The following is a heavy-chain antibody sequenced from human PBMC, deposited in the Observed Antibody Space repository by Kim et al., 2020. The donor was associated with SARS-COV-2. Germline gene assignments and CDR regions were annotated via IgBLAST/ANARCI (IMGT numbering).Heavy chain of an antibody. Sequence: YYADSVKGRFTISRDNAKNSLYLQMNSLRAEDTAVYYCASLGYSSGGNDYWGQGTLVTVSS. D-gene: IGHD6-19*01. J-gene: IGHJ4*02. CDR3: ASLGYSSGGNDY. V-gene: IGHV3-21*01.